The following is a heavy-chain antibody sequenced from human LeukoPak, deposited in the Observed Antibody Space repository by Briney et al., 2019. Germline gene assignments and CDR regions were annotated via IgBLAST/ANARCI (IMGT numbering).Heavy chain of an antibody. V-gene: IGHV4-31*03. Sequence: PSETLSLTCTVSGGSISSGGYYWSWIRQHPGKGLEWIGYIYYSGSTYYNPSLKSRVTISVDTSKNQFSLKLSSVTAADTAVYYCARDHIAAAGYRHFDYWGQGTLVTVSS. CDR2: IYYSGST. CDR1: GGSISSGGYY. CDR3: ARDHIAAAGYRHFDY. D-gene: IGHD6-13*01. J-gene: IGHJ4*02.